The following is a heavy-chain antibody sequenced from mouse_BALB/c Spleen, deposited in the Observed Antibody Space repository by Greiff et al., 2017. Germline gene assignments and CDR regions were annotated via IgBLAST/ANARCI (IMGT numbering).Heavy chain of an antibody. CDR2: ISSGSSTI. CDR3: ARSGTGRYFDV. CDR1: GFTFSSFG. D-gene: IGHD4-1*01. Sequence: EVQRVESGGGLVQPGGSRKLSCAASGFTFSSFGMHWVRQAPEKGLEWVAYISSGSSTIYYADTVKGRFTISRDNPKNTLFLQMTSLRSEDTAMYYCARSGTGRYFDVWGAGTTVTVSS. J-gene: IGHJ1*01. V-gene: IGHV5-17*02.